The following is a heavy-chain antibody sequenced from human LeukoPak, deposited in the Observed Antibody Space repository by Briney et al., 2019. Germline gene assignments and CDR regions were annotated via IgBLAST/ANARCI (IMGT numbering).Heavy chain of an antibody. CDR3: ARAYSERYGLGYYYMDV. J-gene: IGHJ6*03. V-gene: IGHV3-21*01. CDR1: GFTFSSYS. D-gene: IGHD1-26*01. Sequence: PGGSLRLSCAASGFTFSSYSMNWVRQAPGKGLEWVSSISSSSSYIYYADSVKGRFTISRDNAKKSLYLQMNSLRVEDTAVYYCARAYSERYGLGYYYMDVWGKGTTVTVSS. CDR2: ISSSSSYI.